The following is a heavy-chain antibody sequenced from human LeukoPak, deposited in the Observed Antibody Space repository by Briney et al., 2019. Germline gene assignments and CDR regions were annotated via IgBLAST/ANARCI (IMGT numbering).Heavy chain of an antibody. J-gene: IGHJ4*02. CDR2: IWFGGSNK. CDR3: AKDWGTSGTTGWMFDY. CDR1: GFPFRSFG. D-gene: IGHD1-1*01. V-gene: IGHV3-33*06. Sequence: GGPLRLSCAASGFPFRSFGMQWVRQAPGKGLEWVAIIWFGGSNKYYADSEPGRFTVSRDNSKNTLSLQMNSLRAEDTAVYYCAKDWGTSGTTGWMFDYWGQGTLVTVSS.